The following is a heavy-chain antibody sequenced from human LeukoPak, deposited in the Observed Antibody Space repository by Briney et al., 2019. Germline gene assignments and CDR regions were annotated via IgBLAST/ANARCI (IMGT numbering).Heavy chain of an antibody. J-gene: IGHJ4*02. CDR1: GGSISSGGYY. D-gene: IGHD2-15*01. V-gene: IGHV4-31*03. Sequence: SQTLSLTCTVSGGSISSGGYYWSWIRQHPGKGLEWIGYIYYSGSTYYNPSLKSRLTISVDTSKNQFSLKLSSVTAADTAVYYCARSGLSATGEFDYWGQGTLVTVSS. CDR2: IYYSGST. CDR3: ARSGLSATGEFDY.